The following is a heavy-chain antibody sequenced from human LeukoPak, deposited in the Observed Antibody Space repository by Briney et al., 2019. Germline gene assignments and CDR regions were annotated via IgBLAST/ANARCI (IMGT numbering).Heavy chain of an antibody. J-gene: IGHJ6*02. V-gene: IGHV3-49*03. D-gene: IGHD5/OR15-5a*01. Sequence: GGSLRLSCTASGFTFGDYAMSWFRQAPGKGLEWVGFIRSKAYGGTTEYAASVKGRFTISRDDSKSIAYLQMNSLKTEDTAVYYCTRDSSTLGLDVWGQGATVTVSS. CDR1: GFTFGDYA. CDR3: TRDSSTLGLDV. CDR2: IRSKAYGGTT.